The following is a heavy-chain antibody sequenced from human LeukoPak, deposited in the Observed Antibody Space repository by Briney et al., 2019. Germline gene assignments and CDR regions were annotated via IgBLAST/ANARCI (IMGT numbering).Heavy chain of an antibody. CDR1: GSTFTGYY. J-gene: IGHJ4*02. V-gene: IGHV1-18*04. CDR3: ARDGLRYNWNYDAFDY. D-gene: IGHD1-7*01. CDR2: ISAYNGNT. Sequence: ASVKGSCKASGSTFTGYYMHWVRQAPGQGLEWMGWISAYNGNTNYAQKLQGRVTMTTDTSTSTAYMELRSLRSDDTAVYYCARDGLRYNWNYDAFDYWGQGTLVTVSS.